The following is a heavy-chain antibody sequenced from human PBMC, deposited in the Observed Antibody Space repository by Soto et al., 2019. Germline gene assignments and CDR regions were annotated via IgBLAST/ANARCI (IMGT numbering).Heavy chain of an antibody. Sequence: EVRLLESGGGLAQPGGSRRLSCAASGFTFSSSAMNWVRQAPGKGLEWVSSIRVGGGDTFYADSVRGRFTVSRDISRNTLYLQMNSLRAEDTAIYYCAKCSVGTVRNSGWCNWFDPWGQGTLVTVSS. V-gene: IGHV3-23*01. J-gene: IGHJ5*02. CDR1: GFTFSSSA. D-gene: IGHD6-19*01. CDR3: AKCSVGTVRNSGWCNWFDP. CDR2: IRVGGGDT.